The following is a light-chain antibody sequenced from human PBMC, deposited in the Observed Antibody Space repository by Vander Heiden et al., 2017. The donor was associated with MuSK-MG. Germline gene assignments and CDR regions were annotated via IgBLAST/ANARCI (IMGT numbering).Light chain of an antibody. J-gene: IGKJ4*01. CDR2: GAS. V-gene: IGKV3-15*01. CDR3: QQYNDWPPLT. CDR1: QSVGST. Sequence: EIVMTQSPVTLSVSPGERASLSCRASQSVGSTLAWYQQKPGQPPRLLIYGASTRASGIPARFSGSGYGTEFTLTISSLQSEDFAVYYCQQYNDWPPLTFGGGTMVEIK.